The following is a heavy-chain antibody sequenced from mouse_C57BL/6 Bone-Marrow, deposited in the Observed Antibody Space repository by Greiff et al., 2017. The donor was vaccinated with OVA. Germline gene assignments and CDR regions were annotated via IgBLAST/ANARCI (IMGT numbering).Heavy chain of an antibody. CDR3: ARGYYYSDY. Sequence: EVQLQQSGPELVKPGASVKISCKASGYTFTDYYMNWVKQSHGKSLEWIGDINPNNGGTSYNQKFKGKATLTVDKSSSTAYMELRSLTSEDSAVYYCARGYYYSDYWGQGTTLTVSS. CDR1: GYTFTDYY. D-gene: IGHD2-3*01. V-gene: IGHV1-26*01. CDR2: INPNNGGT. J-gene: IGHJ2*01.